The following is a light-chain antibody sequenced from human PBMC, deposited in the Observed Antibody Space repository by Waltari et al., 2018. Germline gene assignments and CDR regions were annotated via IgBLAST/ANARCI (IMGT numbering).Light chain of an antibody. CDR2: DTS. Sequence: DTVLTQSPATLSLSPGERATLSCRASQNVRNFLAWYQQKPGQAPRLLIYDTSNRATVSPARFSGSGFGTDFTLTITSLEPEDFAVYYCQQRNNWPLTFGGGTKVEIK. CDR3: QQRNNWPLT. J-gene: IGKJ4*01. CDR1: QNVRNF. V-gene: IGKV3-11*01.